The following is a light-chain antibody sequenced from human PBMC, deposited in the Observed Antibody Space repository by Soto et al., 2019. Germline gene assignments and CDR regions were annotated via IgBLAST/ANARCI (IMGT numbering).Light chain of an antibody. CDR1: ALPKQY. Sequence: SYELTQSPSVSVSPGQTVRITCSGDALPKQYAYWYYQKAGQAPVVVIYQDTERPSGIPERFSGSTSGATVTLTISGVQPEDEADYYCQSADRTGNYVVFGGGTKLTVL. V-gene: IGLV3-25*02. J-gene: IGLJ2*01. CDR3: QSADRTGNYVV. CDR2: QDT.